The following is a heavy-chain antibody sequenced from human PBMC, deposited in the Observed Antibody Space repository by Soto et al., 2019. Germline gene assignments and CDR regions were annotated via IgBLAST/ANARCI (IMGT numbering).Heavy chain of an antibody. CDR3: AKDYGVRGIMTNLFDS. CDR2: ISGSGEHT. Sequence: EVQLLESGGGLVQPGGSRSISCTASGFTFNNYAMAWVRHAPGKGLEWVSGISGSGEHTNYADSVKGRFTISRDNSKNTLYLQMKRLRAEDTALYYCAKDYGVRGIMTNLFDSWGQGTLVTVSS. CDR1: GFTFNNYA. J-gene: IGHJ4*02. D-gene: IGHD3-10*01. V-gene: IGHV3-23*01.